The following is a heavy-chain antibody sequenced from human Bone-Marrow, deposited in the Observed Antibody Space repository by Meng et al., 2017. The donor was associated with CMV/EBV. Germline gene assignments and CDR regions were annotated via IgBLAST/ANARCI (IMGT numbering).Heavy chain of an antibody. Sequence: GGSLRLSCKGSGYSFTSYWIGWVRQMPGKGLEWMGIIYPGDSDTRYSPSFQGQVTISADKSISTAYLQWSSLKASDTAMYYCARGYCSSTSCYDNYYYGMDGWGQGTTVTVSS. CDR2: IYPGDSDT. CDR1: GYSFTSYW. J-gene: IGHJ6*02. D-gene: IGHD2-2*01. CDR3: ARGYCSSTSCYDNYYYGMDG. V-gene: IGHV5-51*01.